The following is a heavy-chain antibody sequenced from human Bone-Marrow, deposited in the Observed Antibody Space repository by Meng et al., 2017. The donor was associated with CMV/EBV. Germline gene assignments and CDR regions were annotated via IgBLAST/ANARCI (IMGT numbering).Heavy chain of an antibody. D-gene: IGHD6-19*01. CDR1: GFTFSSYS. V-gene: IGHV3-21*01. J-gene: IGHJ5*02. CDR3: ASNSGRLSRFDP. CDR2: ISSSSSYI. Sequence: GGSLRLSCAASGFTFSSYSMNWVRQAPGKGLEWVSSISSSSSYIYYADSVKGRFTISRDNAKNSLYLQMNSLRAEDTAVYYCASNSGRLSRFDPWGQGTLVTVSS.